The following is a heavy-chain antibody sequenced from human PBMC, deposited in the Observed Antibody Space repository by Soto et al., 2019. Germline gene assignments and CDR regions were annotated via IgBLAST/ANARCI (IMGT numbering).Heavy chain of an antibody. CDR3: ALHLWDGSSWYLGAFDI. V-gene: IGHV4-59*08. D-gene: IGHD6-13*01. Sequence: SETLSLTCSVSGGSISSYYWSWIRQPLGKGLEWIGYIYYSGSTNYNPSLKSRVTISVDTSKNQFSLKLSSVTAAATAVYYCALHLWDGSSWYLGAFDIWGQGTMVPGS. CDR2: IYYSGST. J-gene: IGHJ3*02. CDR1: GGSISSYY.